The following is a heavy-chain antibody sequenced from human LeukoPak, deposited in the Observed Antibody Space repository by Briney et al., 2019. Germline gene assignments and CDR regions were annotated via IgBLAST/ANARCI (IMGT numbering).Heavy chain of an antibody. V-gene: IGHV1-18*01. J-gene: IGHJ5*01. CDR1: GYTFTSYG. CDR2: ISAYNGNT. CDR3: ARTPPGVTFGGLISMFDS. D-gene: IGHD3-16*02. Sequence: GASVKVSCKASGYTFTSYGISWVRQAPGQGLEWMGWISAYNGNTNYAQKLQGRVTMTTDTSTSTAYMDLTSLRSDDTAVYYCARTPPGVTFGGLISMFDSWGQGTLVIVSS.